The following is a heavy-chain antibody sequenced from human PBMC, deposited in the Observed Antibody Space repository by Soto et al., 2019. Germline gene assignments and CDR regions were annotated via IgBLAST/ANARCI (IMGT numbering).Heavy chain of an antibody. CDR2: ISAYNGNT. Sequence: ASVKVSCKASGYTFTSYGISWVRHAPGQGLEWMGWISAYNGNTNYAQKLQGRVTMTTDTSTSTAYMELRSLRSDDTAVYYCARDRSIAARQRIEEYYYYYGMDVWGQGTTVTVSS. J-gene: IGHJ6*02. V-gene: IGHV1-18*01. CDR1: GYTFTSYG. CDR3: ARDRSIAARQRIEEYYYYYGMDV. D-gene: IGHD6-6*01.